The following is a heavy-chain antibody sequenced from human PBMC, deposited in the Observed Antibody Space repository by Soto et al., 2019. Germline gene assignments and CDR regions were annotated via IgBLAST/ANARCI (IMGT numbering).Heavy chain of an antibody. CDR1: GGSISSYY. J-gene: IGHJ6*02. V-gene: IGHV4-59*08. CDR2: IYYSGST. CDR3: ARGGKLPDTYYYYGMDV. Sequence: SETLSLTCTVSGGSISSYYWSWIRQPPGKGLEWIGYIYYSGSTNYNPSLKSRVTISVDTSKNQFSLKLSSVTAADTAVYYCARGGKLPDTYYYYGMDVWGQGTTVTSP. D-gene: IGHD5-18*01.